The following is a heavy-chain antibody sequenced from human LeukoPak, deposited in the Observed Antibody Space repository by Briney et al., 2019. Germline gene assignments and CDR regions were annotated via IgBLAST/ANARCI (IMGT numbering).Heavy chain of an antibody. J-gene: IGHJ4*02. D-gene: IGHD3-22*01. CDR3: ARHTYYYDSSGYFFDY. V-gene: IGHV4-39*01. CDR1: GGSISSSSYY. Sequence: SETLSLTCTVSGGSISSSSYYWGWIRQPPGKGLEWIGSIYYSGSTYYNPSLKSRVTISVDTSKNQFSLKLSSVTAADTAVYYCARHTYYYDSSGYFFDYWGQGTLVTVSS. CDR2: IYYSGST.